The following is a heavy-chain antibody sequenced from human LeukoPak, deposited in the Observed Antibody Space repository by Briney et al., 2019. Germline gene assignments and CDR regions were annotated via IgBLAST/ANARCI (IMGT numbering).Heavy chain of an antibody. Sequence: SETLSLTCAVSGDSISSHYWWSWVRQPPGKGLEWIGEIYHSGSTNHNPSLKSRVTISVDKSKNQFSLKLTSLTAADTAVYYCARKGYTYGTFDYWGLGTLVTVSS. V-gene: IGHV4-4*02. J-gene: IGHJ4*02. CDR2: IYHSGST. D-gene: IGHD5-18*01. CDR3: ARKGYTYGTFDY. CDR1: GDSISSHYW.